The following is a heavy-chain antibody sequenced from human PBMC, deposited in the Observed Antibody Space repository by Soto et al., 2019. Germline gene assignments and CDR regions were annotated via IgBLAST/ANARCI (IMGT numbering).Heavy chain of an antibody. D-gene: IGHD2-2*01. V-gene: IGHV3-64*01. CDR3: ARYCSSTSCYYGMDV. J-gene: IGHJ6*02. CDR1: GFTFSSYA. CDR2: ISSNGGST. Sequence: PGGSLRLSCAASGFTFSSYAMHWVRQAPGKGLEYVSAISSNGGSTYYANSVKGRFTISRDNSKNTLYLQMGSLRAEDMAVYYCARYCSSTSCYYGMDVWGQGTTVTVSS.